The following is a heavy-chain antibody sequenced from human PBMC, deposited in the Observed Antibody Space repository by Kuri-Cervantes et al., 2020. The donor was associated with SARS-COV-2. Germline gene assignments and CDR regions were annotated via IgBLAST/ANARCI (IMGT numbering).Heavy chain of an antibody. J-gene: IGHJ4*02. D-gene: IGHD4-17*01. CDR1: GGSFSGGY. CDR2: INHSGST. CDR3: ARGGWSWGDYNFDY. Sequence: GSLRLSCALYGGSFSGGYWTWIRQPPGKGLEWIGEINHSGSTNYNPSLKSRVTISVDTSKNQFSLKLSSVTAADTAVYYCARGGWSWGDYNFDYWGQGTLVTVSS. V-gene: IGHV4-34*01.